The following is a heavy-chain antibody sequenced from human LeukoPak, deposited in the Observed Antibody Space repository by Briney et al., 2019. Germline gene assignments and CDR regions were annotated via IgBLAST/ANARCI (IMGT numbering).Heavy chain of an antibody. J-gene: IGHJ4*02. CDR1: GGSFSGYY. CDR2: INHSGST. D-gene: IGHD5-18*01. Sequence: SETLSLTCAVYGGSFSGYYWSWIRQPPGKGLEWIGEINHSGSTNYNPPLKSRVTISVDTSKYQFSLKLSSVTAADTAVYYCARDRGYSYGIDYWGQGTLVTVSS. CDR3: ARDRGYSYGIDY. V-gene: IGHV4-34*01.